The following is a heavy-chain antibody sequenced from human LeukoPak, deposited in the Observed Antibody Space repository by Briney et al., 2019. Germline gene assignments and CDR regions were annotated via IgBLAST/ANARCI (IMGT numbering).Heavy chain of an antibody. D-gene: IGHD3-10*01. Sequence: SETLSLTCTVSGGSISSSSYYWGWIRQPPGKGLEWIGSIYYSGSTYYNPSLKSRVTISVDTSKNQFSLKLSSVTAADTAVYYCAGDTYYYGSGSFNWFDPWGQGTLVTVSS. CDR1: GGSISSSSYY. CDR2: IYYSGST. V-gene: IGHV4-39*01. CDR3: AGDTYYYGSGSFNWFDP. J-gene: IGHJ5*02.